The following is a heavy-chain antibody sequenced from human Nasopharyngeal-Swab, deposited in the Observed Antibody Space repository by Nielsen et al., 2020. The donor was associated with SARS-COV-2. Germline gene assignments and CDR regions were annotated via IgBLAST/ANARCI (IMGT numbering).Heavy chain of an antibody. Sequence: GGSLRLSCAASGFTFSSYDMHWVRQGTVKGLEWVSSIGTEGDTHYPDSVKGRFTISRENAKSSLYLQMNIVRAEDTGVYYCARARGINLGLGVVGDMDVWGKGTTVTVSS. CDR3: ARARGINLGLGVVGDMDV. D-gene: IGHD3-3*01. CDR1: GFTFSSYD. J-gene: IGHJ6*03. CDR2: IGTEGDT. V-gene: IGHV3-13*01.